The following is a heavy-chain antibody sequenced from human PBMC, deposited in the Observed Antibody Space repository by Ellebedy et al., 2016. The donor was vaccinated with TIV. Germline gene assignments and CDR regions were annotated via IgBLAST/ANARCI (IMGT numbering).Heavy chain of an antibody. Sequence: GGSLRLXXAPSGFTFSSYAMSWVRQAPGKGMEWVSAISGSGGSTYYADSVKGRFTISRDNSKNTLYLQMNSLRAEDTAVYYCAKRPLINFEVHPNYYFDYWGQGTLVTVSS. D-gene: IGHD1-7*01. CDR3: AKRPLINFEVHPNYYFDY. CDR1: GFTFSSYA. V-gene: IGHV3-23*01. J-gene: IGHJ4*02. CDR2: ISGSGGST.